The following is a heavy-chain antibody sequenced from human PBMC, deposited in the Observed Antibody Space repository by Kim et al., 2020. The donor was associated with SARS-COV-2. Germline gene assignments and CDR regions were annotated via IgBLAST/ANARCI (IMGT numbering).Heavy chain of an antibody. V-gene: IGHV4-39*01. J-gene: IGHJ6*02. D-gene: IGHD2-2*01. CDR3: ARCKYQLLNYYYYGMDV. Sequence: LNSRVTISVDTSRNQFSLKLSSVTAADTAVYYWARCKYQLLNYYYYGMDVWGQGTTVTVSS.